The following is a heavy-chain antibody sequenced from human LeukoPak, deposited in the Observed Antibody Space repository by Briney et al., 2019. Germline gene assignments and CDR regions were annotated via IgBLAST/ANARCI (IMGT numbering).Heavy chain of an antibody. V-gene: IGHV2-70*11. D-gene: IGHD3-10*01. CDR3: ARIMVRGVTHAFDI. CDR1: GFSLSTSGMC. Sequence: SGPALVKPTQPLTLTCTFSGFSLSTSGMCVSWIRQPPGKALEWLARIDWDDDKYYSTSLKTRLTISKDTSKNQVVLTMTNMDPVDTATYYCARIMVRGVTHAFDIWGQGTMVTVSS. CDR2: IDWDDDK. J-gene: IGHJ3*02.